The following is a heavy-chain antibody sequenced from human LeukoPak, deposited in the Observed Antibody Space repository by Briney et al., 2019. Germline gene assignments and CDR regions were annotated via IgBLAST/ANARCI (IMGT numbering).Heavy chain of an antibody. J-gene: IGHJ3*02. V-gene: IGHV3-33*01. D-gene: IGHD3-10*01. CDR2: IWYDGSNK. Sequence: GGSLRLSCVASGFTFNGYAMHWVRQAPGKGLEWVAVIWYDGSNKYYADSVKGRFTISRDNSKNTLYLQMNSLRAEDTAVYYCARDYGSGYFDIWGQGTMVTVSS. CDR1: GFTFNGYA. CDR3: ARDYGSGYFDI.